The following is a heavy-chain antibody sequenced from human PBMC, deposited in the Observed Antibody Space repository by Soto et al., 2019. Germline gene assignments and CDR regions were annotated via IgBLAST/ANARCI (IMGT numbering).Heavy chain of an antibody. CDR2: IIPIFGTA. CDR3: ASRVVPAAMSPLDYYYYGMDV. J-gene: IGHJ6*02. D-gene: IGHD2-2*01. V-gene: IGHV1-69*13. Sequence: SVKVSCKASGGTFSSYAISWVRQAPGQGLEWMGGIIPIFGTANYAQKFQGRVTITADESTSTAYMELSSLRSEDTAVYYCASRVVPAAMSPLDYYYYGMDVWGQGTTVTVSS. CDR1: GGTFSSYA.